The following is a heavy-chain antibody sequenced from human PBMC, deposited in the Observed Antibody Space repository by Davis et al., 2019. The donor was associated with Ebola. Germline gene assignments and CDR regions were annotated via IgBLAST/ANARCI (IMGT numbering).Heavy chain of an antibody. CDR1: GYTFTGYN. V-gene: IGHV1-69*02. D-gene: IGHD4-11*01. CDR2: IIPILGIA. Sequence: SVKVSCKASGYTFTGYNIHWVRQAPGQGLEWMGRIIPILGIANYAQKFQGRVTITADKSTSTAYMELSSLRYDDTADYYCARGHNYAHEYWGQGTLVTVSS. CDR3: ARGHNYAHEY. J-gene: IGHJ4*02.